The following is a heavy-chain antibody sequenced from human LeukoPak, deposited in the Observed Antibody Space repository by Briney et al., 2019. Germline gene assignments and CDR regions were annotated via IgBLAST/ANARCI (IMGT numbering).Heavy chain of an antibody. CDR2: IYSGGTT. J-gene: IGHJ4*02. D-gene: IGHD6-13*01. CDR1: GFTVSSNY. V-gene: IGHV3-53*01. CDR3: ARGGYSSSWYHFDY. Sequence: PGGSLRLSCAASGFTVSSNYMSWVRQAPGKGLEWVSVIYSGGTTNYADSVKGRFTISRDNSKSTLFLQMNSLRAEDTAVYYCARGGYSSSWYHFDYWGQGTLVTVSS.